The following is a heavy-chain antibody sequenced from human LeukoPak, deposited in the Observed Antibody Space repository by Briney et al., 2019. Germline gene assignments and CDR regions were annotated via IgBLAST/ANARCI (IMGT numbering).Heavy chain of an antibody. J-gene: IGHJ4*02. CDR1: GFTFSSDA. Sequence: GGSLRLSCAASGFTFSSDAMSWVRQAPGKGLEWVSAISGSGGSTYYADSVKGRFTISRDNSKNTLYLQMNSLRAEDTAVYYCAKAGRDGYDYYFDYWGQGTLVTVSS. CDR2: ISGSGGST. V-gene: IGHV3-23*01. D-gene: IGHD5-24*01. CDR3: AKAGRDGYDYYFDY.